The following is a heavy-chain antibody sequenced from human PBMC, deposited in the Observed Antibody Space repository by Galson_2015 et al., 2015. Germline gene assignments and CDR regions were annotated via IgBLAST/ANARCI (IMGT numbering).Heavy chain of an antibody. CDR2: ISYDGSIK. CDR1: GFTFSSYA. Sequence: SLRLSCAASGFTFSSYAMHWVRQAPGKGLEWVAVISYDGSIKYYADSVKGRFTISRDNSKNTLYLQMNSLRAEDTAVYYCARDRSDYSNSYYYYGVDVWGQGTTVTVSS. J-gene: IGHJ6*02. D-gene: IGHD4-11*01. CDR3: ARDRSDYSNSYYYYGVDV. V-gene: IGHV3-30-3*01.